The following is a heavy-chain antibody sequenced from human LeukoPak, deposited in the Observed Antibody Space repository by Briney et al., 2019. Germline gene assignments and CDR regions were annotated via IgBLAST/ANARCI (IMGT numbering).Heavy chain of an antibody. V-gene: IGHV3-30*04. CDR3: ARDALAFDWLSLFDY. CDR2: ISYDGSNK. Sequence: QPGRSLRLSCAASGFTFSSYAMHWVRQAPGKGLEWVAVISYDGSNKYYADSVKGRFTISRDNSKNMLYLQMNSLRAEDTAVYYCARDALAFDWLSLFDYRGQGTLVTVSS. D-gene: IGHD3-9*01. J-gene: IGHJ4*02. CDR1: GFTFSSYA.